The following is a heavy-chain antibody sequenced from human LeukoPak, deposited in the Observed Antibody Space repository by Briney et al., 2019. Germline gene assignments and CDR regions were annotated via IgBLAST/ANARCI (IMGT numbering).Heavy chain of an antibody. J-gene: IGHJ4*02. CDR2: IHYSGKT. V-gene: IGHV4-39*06. CDR3: ARGGYCSSTSCSDLGY. D-gene: IGHD2-2*01. Sequence: SETLSLTCTVSGGSISSGAYYWGWIRQPPGKGLEWIGTIHYSGKTYYNPSLKSRITISIDTSKKQFALKLSSVTAADTAVYYCARGGYCSSTSCSDLGYWGQGTLVTVSS. CDR1: GGSISSGAYY.